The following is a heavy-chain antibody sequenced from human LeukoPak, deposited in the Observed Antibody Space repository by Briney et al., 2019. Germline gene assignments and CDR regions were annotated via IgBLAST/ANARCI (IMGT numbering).Heavy chain of an antibody. CDR1: GLTFSNYG. V-gene: IGHV3-30*18. CDR2: IPYDGFNP. D-gene: IGHD6-19*01. J-gene: IGHJ4*02. CDR3: AKVKEMYSSGSYYFDY. Sequence: GRSPRLSCAASGLTFSNYGMHWVRQAPGKGLEWVAVIPYDGFNPYYADSVKGRFTISRDNSKNTLWLQMNSLRAEDTAVYYCAKVKEMYSSGSYYFDYWGQGTLVTVSS.